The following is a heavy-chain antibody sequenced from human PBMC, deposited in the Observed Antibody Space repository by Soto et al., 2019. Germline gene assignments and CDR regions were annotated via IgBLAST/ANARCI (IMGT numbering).Heavy chain of an antibody. Sequence: GGSLRLSCAGSGFTLSDHYIDWVRQAPGKGLEWVSYTGTSRKYTFYADSVRGRFSISRDDARNSVYLQLNSLRDEDTAVYHCVRDRDWAFDIWGQGTMVTVSS. J-gene: IGHJ3*02. D-gene: IGHD3-9*01. CDR2: TGTSRKYT. CDR3: VRDRDWAFDI. CDR1: GFTLSDHY. V-gene: IGHV3-11*06.